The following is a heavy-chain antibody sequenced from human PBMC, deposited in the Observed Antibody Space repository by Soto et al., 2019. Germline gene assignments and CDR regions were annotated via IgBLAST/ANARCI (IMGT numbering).Heavy chain of an antibody. CDR1: GYSFTSYW. Sequence: PGESLKISCKGSGYSFTSYWIGWVRQMPGKGLEWMGIIYPGDSDTRYSPSFRGQVTISADKSISTAYLQWSSLKASDTAMYYCARPAHLIYYYDSSGYYYDYYYYGMDVWGQGTTVTVSS. CDR3: ARPAHLIYYYDSSGYYYDYYYYGMDV. D-gene: IGHD3-22*01. V-gene: IGHV5-51*01. J-gene: IGHJ6*02. CDR2: IYPGDSDT.